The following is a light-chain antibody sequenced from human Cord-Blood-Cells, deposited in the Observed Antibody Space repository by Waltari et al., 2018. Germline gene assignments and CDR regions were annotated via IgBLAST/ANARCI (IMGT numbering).Light chain of an antibody. J-gene: IGLJ3*02. CDR2: EGS. Sequence: QSAMTQPASVFGSPGQSIPIPCPGTRRDVESYNPASWYQQHPGKAPNLMIYEGSKRPSGVSNRFSGSKSGNTAALTISGLQAEDEADYYCCSYAGSSTWVFGGGTKLTVL. V-gene: IGLV2-23*01. CDR3: CSYAGSSTWV. CDR1: RRDVESYNP.